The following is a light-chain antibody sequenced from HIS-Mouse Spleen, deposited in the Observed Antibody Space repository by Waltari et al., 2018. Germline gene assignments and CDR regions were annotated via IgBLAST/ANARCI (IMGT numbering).Light chain of an antibody. CDR1: QSGSSSY. V-gene: IGKV3-20*01. J-gene: IGKJ5*01. CDR2: GAS. CDR3: QQYGSLPIT. Sequence: EIVLTQSPGTLSLSPGERATLPCRASQSGSSSYFAWYQQKPGQAPRLPIYGASSRATGIPDRFSGRGSGTDFTLTISRLEPEDFAVYYCQQYGSLPITFGQGTRLEIK.